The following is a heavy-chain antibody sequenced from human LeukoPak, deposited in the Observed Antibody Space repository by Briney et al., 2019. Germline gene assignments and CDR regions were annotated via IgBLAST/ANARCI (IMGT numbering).Heavy chain of an antibody. Sequence: WASVKVSCKASGYTFTSYDINWVRQATGQGLEWMGWVNPNSGNTGYAQKFQGRVTITADESTSTAYMELSSLRSEDTAVYYCARVRVESRWLRGAFDYWGQGTLVTVSS. CDR3: ARVRVESRWLRGAFDY. J-gene: IGHJ4*02. CDR1: GYTFTSYD. D-gene: IGHD5-24*01. V-gene: IGHV1-8*01. CDR2: VNPNSGNT.